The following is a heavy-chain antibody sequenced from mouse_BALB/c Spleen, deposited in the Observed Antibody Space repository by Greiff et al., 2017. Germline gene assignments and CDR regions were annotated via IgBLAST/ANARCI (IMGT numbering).Heavy chain of an antibody. D-gene: IGHD2-1*01. V-gene: IGHV2-4-1*01. CDR1: GFSLTSYG. CDR3: ARGGNPAWFAD. J-gene: IGHJ3*01. CDR2: IWSGGST. Sequence: VQLQQSGPGLVQPSQSLSITCTVSGFSLTSYGVHWVRQSPGKGLEWLGVIWSGGSTDYNAAFISRLSISKDNSKSQVFFKMNSLQADDTAIYYCARGGNPAWFADWGQGTLGTVSA.